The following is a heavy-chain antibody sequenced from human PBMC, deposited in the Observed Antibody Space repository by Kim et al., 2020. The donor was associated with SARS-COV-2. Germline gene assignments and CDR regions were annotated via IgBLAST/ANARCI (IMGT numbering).Heavy chain of an antibody. CDR1: GYSITTVRYY. V-gene: IGHV4-39*01. J-gene: IGHJ5*01. D-gene: IGHD3-10*01. Sequence: SETLSLTCSVSGYSITTVRYYCGWIRQSPGKGLEWIGSIYHTGSTYYNPSLNSRVTLSVDTSKNQFSLQMNSVTAADTAVYYCARAWFWELCPGCFVTWG. CDR3: ARAWFWELCPGCFVT. CDR2: IYHTGST.